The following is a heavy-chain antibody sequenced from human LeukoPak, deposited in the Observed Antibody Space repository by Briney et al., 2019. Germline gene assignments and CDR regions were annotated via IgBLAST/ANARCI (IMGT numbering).Heavy chain of an antibody. CDR1: GFTFSSYG. D-gene: IGHD3-3*01. CDR3: ARLYYDFWSGYYRPLPRDYYFDY. J-gene: IGHJ4*02. V-gene: IGHV3-33*01. Sequence: LRLSCAASGFTFSSYGMHWVRQAPAKGLEWVAVIWYDGSNKYYADSVKGRFTISRDNSKNTLYLQMNSLRAEDTAVYYCARLYYDFWSGYYRPLPRDYYFDYWGQGTLVTASS. CDR2: IWYDGSNK.